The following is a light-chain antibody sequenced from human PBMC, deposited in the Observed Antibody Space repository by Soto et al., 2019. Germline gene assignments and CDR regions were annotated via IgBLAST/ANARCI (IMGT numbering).Light chain of an antibody. V-gene: IGKV3-15*01. J-gene: IGKJ1*01. Sequence: EIVMTQSPATLSVSPGERATLSCRASQSVSNNLAWYQQKPGQAPRLLIYGASTRATGIPARFSGSGSGTEFTLPLSSLLSEDFAVYYCQQYNNWPRTFGQGTKVEI. CDR3: QQYNNWPRT. CDR1: QSVSNN. CDR2: GAS.